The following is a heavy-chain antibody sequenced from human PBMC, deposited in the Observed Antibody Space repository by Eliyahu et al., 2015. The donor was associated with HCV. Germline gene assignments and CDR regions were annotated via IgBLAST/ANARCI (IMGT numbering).Heavy chain of an antibody. J-gene: IGHJ4*02. CDR1: GDSVSGGSYH. V-gene: IGHV4-61*01. CDR2: IYYNGNT. D-gene: IGHD6-25*01. CDR3: ARAGGIAAAQFAY. Sequence: QVQLQESGPGLVKPSETLSLTCIVXGDSVSGGSYHWSWIRQPPGKGLEWIGYIYYNGNTNYNPSLKSRVTMSVDTSKNQFSLRLTSLTAADTAIYYCARAGGIAAAQFAYWGQGALVTVSP.